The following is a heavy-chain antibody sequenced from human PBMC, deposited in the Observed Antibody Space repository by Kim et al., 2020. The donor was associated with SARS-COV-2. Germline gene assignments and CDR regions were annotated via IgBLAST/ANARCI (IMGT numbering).Heavy chain of an antibody. CDR1: GFTFSSYW. D-gene: IGHD3-16*02. Sequence: GGSLRLSCAASGFTFSSYWMSWVRQAPGKGLEWVANIKQDGSEKYYVDSVKGRFTISRDNAKNSLYLQMNSLRAEDTAVYYCARVGVLYDYVWGSYRPSYFDYWGQGALVTVSS. CDR2: IKQDGSEK. V-gene: IGHV3-7*01. CDR3: ARVGVLYDYVWGSYRPSYFDY. J-gene: IGHJ4*02.